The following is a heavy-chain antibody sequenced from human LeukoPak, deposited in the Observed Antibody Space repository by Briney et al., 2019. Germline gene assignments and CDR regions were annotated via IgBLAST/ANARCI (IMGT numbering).Heavy chain of an antibody. CDR1: GGSISGYY. D-gene: IGHD6-19*01. Sequence: SETLSLTCTVSGGSISGYYWNWIRQPPGKRLEWIGYMHDSGTTKYNPSLKSRVTMSVDTSKNQFSLKLTSVTAADTAVYYCARRYNSGWGSFDYWGQGILVTVSS. J-gene: IGHJ4*02. V-gene: IGHV4-59*08. CDR2: MHDSGTT. CDR3: ARRYNSGWGSFDY.